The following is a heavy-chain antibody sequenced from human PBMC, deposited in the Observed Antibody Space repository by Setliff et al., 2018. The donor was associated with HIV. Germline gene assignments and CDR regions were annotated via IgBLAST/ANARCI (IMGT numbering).Heavy chain of an antibody. D-gene: IGHD3-16*01. Sequence: SESLSLTCTVSGGSISSTNYFWGWIRQPPGKGLEWIGTIYYHGSTYYNPSLKSRVTISIDTSKNQFSLQLTSVTAADTAVYYCVNPSGAMGDFDSWGQGTLVTVSS. CDR1: GGSISSTNYF. CDR2: IYYHGST. CDR3: VNPSGAMGDFDS. J-gene: IGHJ4*02. V-gene: IGHV4-39*01.